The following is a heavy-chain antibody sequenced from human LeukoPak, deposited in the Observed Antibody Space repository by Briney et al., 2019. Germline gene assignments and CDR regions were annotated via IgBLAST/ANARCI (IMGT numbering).Heavy chain of an antibody. CDR3: ARARPGYSYGYSGGTCFDY. CDR2: INHSGST. J-gene: IGHJ4*02. CDR1: GGSFSGYY. D-gene: IGHD5-18*01. V-gene: IGHV4-34*01. Sequence: PSETLSLTCAVYGGSFSGYYWSRIRQPPGKGLEWIGEINHSGSTNYNPSLKSRVTISVDTSKNQFSLKLSSATAADTAVYYCARARPGYSYGYSGGTCFDYWGQGTLVTVSS.